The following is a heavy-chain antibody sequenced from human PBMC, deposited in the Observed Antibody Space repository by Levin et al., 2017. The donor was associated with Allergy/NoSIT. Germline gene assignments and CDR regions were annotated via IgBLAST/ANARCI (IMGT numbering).Heavy chain of an antibody. J-gene: IGHJ4*02. CDR3: ARARSCSDSKCYSDF. Sequence: ASVKVSCKASGYTFTTYAINWVRQAPGQGLEWMGWINTNTGSPMYAQGFTGRFVFSLDTSVSTAYLQISSLKAEDTAVYYCARARSCSDSKCYSDFWGQGTLVTVSS. CDR2: INTNTGSP. D-gene: IGHD2-15*01. CDR1: GYTFTTYA. V-gene: IGHV7-4-1*02.